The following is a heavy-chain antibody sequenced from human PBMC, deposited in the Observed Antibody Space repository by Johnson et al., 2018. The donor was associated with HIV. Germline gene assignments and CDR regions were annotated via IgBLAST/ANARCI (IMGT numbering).Heavy chain of an antibody. CDR2: IYSGGST. J-gene: IGHJ3*02. CDR1: GFTVSSNY. D-gene: IGHD2-21*01. Sequence: VQLVESGGGLIQPGGSLRLSCAASGFTVSSNYMSWVRQAPGKGLEWVSVIYSGGSTYYADSVKGRFTISRDNSKNTLSLQMSRLRAEDTAGYYCAAVWWPGSFDIWGQGTMVTVSS. CDR3: AAVWWPGSFDI. V-gene: IGHV3-66*03.